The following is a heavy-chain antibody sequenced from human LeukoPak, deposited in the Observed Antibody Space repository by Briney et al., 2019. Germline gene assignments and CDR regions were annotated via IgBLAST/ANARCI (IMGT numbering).Heavy chain of an antibody. Sequence: PSETLSLTCNVSGGSISSYYWSWIRQPPGKGLEWIGYMYYSGSTNYNPSLKSRVTISEDTSKNQFSLKLTSVTAADTAVYYCARVSGDAFDIWGQGTMVTVSS. CDR3: ARVSGDAFDI. CDR2: MYYSGST. D-gene: IGHD6-25*01. V-gene: IGHV4-59*01. J-gene: IGHJ3*02. CDR1: GGSISSYY.